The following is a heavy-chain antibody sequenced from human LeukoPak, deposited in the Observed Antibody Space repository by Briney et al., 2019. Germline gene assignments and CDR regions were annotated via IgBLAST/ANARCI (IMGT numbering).Heavy chain of an antibody. CDR1: GFTVSSNY. CDR3: AEDRYDFWSGSLYYFDY. Sequence: GGSLRLSCAASGFTVSSNYMSWVRQAPGKGLEWVSVIYSGGSTYYADSVKGRFTISRDNSKNTLYLQMNSLRAEDTAVYYCAEDRYDFWSGSLYYFDYWGQGTLVTVSS. CDR2: IYSGGST. J-gene: IGHJ4*02. D-gene: IGHD3-3*01. V-gene: IGHV3-53*01.